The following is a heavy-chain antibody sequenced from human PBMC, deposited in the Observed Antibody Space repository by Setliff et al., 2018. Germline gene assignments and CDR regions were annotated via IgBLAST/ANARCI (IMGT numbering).Heavy chain of an antibody. J-gene: IGHJ5*02. Sequence: ASETLSLTCTVSGGSISSGSYYWSWIRQPAGKGLEWIGHIYTSGSTNYNPSLKSRVTISVDTSKNQFSLKLSSVTAADTAVYYCARGKSVTASNWFDPWGQGTQVTVSS. CDR2: IYTSGST. V-gene: IGHV4-61*09. CDR3: ARGKSVTASNWFDP. D-gene: IGHD5-18*01. CDR1: GGSISSGSYY.